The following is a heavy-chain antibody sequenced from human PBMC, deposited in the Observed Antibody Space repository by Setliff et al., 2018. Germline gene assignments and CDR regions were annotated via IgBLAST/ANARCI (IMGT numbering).Heavy chain of an antibody. V-gene: IGHV3-23*01. D-gene: IGHD6-19*01. CDR1: GFAFSSHA. CDR3: VKTHRGGGWYKGLDY. J-gene: IGHJ4*02. Sequence: GGSLSLSCATSGFAFSSHAMTWVRRAPGKGLEWVSVVGDGDGGTWYADSVKGRFTISRDNSKSTLYLQMHSLRVEDTAFYYCVKTHRGGGWYKGLDYWGQGILVTVSS. CDR2: VGDGDGGT.